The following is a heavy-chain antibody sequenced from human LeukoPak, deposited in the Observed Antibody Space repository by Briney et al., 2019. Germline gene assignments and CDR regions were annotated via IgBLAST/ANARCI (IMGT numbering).Heavy chain of an antibody. D-gene: IGHD2-15*01. V-gene: IGHV1-46*01. Sequence: ASVKVSCKASGGTFSSYAISWVRQAPGQGLEWMGIINPSGGSTSYAQKFQGRVTMTRDTSTSTVYMELSSLRSEDTAVYYCARAGVGGSFGGLYYGMDVWGQGTTVTVSS. CDR1: GGTFSSYA. CDR2: INPSGGST. CDR3: ARAGVGGSFGGLYYGMDV. J-gene: IGHJ6*02.